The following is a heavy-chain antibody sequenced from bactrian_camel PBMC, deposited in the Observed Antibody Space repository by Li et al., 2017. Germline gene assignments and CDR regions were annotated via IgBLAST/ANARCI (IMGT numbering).Heavy chain of an antibody. CDR2: INNGGGT. D-gene: IGHD2*01. Sequence: VQLVESGGGLVQPGGSLRLSCAASGFTFSTYAMSWVRQAPGKGLEWVSVINNGGGTYFADSMKGRFSISRDNAKNTLYLQLNSLETEDTAMYFCASLYNRYYGQGTQVTVS. V-gene: IGHV3S31*01. CDR1: GFTFSTYA. J-gene: IGHJ4*01.